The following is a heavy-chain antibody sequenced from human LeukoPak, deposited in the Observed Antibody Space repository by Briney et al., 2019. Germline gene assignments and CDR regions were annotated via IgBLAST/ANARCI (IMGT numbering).Heavy chain of an antibody. V-gene: IGHV3-48*04. D-gene: IGHD3-10*01. J-gene: IGHJ5*02. CDR2: ISSSGSTI. CDR3: ARDADPYYYGSGSYEWFDP. CDR1: GFTFSSYS. Sequence: GGSLRLSCAVSGFTFSSYSMNWVRQAPGKGLEWVSYISSSGSTIYYADSVKGRFTISRDNAKNSLYLQMNSLRAEDTAVYYCARDADPYYYGSGSYEWFDPWGQGTLVTVSS.